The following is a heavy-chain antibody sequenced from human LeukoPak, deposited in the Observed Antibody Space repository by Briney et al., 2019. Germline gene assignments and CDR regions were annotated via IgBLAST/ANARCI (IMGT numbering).Heavy chain of an antibody. CDR3: ARAGGVWSFDD. Sequence: ESGPGLVKPSETLSLTCTVSGASISNFYWSWIRQPPGKGLEWIGSLYFSGSTNYNTSLKSRVTISSDTSKNQLSLRLSSVTAADTAVYYCARAGGVWSFDDLGQGTLVTVSS. J-gene: IGHJ4*02. CDR2: LYFSGST. CDR1: GASISNFY. D-gene: IGHD2-21*01. V-gene: IGHV4-59*01.